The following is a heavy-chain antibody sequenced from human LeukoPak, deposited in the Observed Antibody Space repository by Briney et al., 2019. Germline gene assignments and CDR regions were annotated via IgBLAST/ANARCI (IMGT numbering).Heavy chain of an antibody. J-gene: IGHJ4*02. V-gene: IGHV4-38-2*01. D-gene: IGHD6-19*01. CDR3: ASQLSLRGAVAGTDFDY. Sequence: SETLSLTCAVSGYSISSGYYWGWIRQPPVKGLEWIGSIYHSGSTYYNPSLKSRVTISVDTSKNQFSLKLSSVTAADTAVYYCASQLSLRGAVAGTDFDYWGQGTLVTVSS. CDR2: IYHSGST. CDR1: GYSISSGYY.